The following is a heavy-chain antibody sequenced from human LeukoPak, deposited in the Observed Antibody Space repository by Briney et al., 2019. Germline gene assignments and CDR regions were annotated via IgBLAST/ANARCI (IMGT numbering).Heavy chain of an antibody. D-gene: IGHD3-22*01. CDR1: GGTFSSYA. CDR2: IIPIFGTA. CDR3: ARTYYYDSSGYLGLFY. V-gene: IGHV1-69*05. Sequence: AASVKVSCKASGGTFSSYAISWVRQAPGQGLEWMGGIIPIFGTANYAQKFQGRVTITTDESTSTAYMELSSLRSEDTAVYYCARTYYYDSSGYLGLFYWGQGTLVTVSS. J-gene: IGHJ4*02.